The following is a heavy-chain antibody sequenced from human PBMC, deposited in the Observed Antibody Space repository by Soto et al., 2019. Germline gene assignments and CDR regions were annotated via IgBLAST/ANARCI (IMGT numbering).Heavy chain of an antibody. CDR2: ISGSGGST. Sequence: PGGSLRLSCAASGFTFSSYAMSWVRQAPGKGLEWVSAISGSGGSTYYADSVKGRFTISRDNSKNTLYLQMNSLRAEDTAVYYCAKPPAKWTVVTTDYWGQGTLVTVSS. D-gene: IGHD3-22*01. CDR1: GFTFSSYA. V-gene: IGHV3-23*01. J-gene: IGHJ4*02. CDR3: AKPPAKWTVVTTDY.